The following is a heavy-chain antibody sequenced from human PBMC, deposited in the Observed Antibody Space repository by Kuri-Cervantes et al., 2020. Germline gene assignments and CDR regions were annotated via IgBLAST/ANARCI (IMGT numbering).Heavy chain of an antibody. J-gene: IGHJ6*03. CDR1: GDSVSSNSAA. D-gene: IGHD2/OR15-2a*01. Sequence: QTLSLTCAISGDSVSSNSAAWDWVRQSPSGGLEWLGRTYYRSKWYNDYAVSVKSRITINSDTSKNQFSLQLNSVTPEDTAVYYCAREEVSGSNYYYYMDVWGKGATVTVSS. CDR2: TYYRSKWYN. V-gene: IGHV6-1*01. CDR3: AREEVSGSNYYYYMDV.